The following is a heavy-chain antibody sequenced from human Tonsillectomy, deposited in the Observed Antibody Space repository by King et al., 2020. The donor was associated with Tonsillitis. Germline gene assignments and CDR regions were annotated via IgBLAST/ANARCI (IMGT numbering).Heavy chain of an antibody. J-gene: IGHJ4*02. CDR2: ISAYNGNT. CDR1: GYTFTSYG. CDR3: ARDGYGFDVQASEIFDY. D-gene: IGHD2-2*03. V-gene: IGHV1-18*04. Sequence: LQLVQSGAEVKKPGASVKVSCKASGYTFTSYGISWVRQAPGQGLEWMGWISAYNGNTDYAQKLQGRVTMTTDQSTRTAYMEVRSLRSDDTAVYYCARDGYGFDVQASEIFDYWGQGTLVTVSS.